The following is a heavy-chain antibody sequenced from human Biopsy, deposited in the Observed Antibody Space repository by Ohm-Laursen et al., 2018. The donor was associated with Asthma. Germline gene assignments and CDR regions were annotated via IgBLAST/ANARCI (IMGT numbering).Heavy chain of an antibody. CDR1: GFTFSSYS. V-gene: IGHV3-64D*08. J-gene: IGHJ4*02. CDR2: IATDGSNK. Sequence: SLRFSCSASGFTFSSYSMHWGRQAPGRGPEYVSFIATDGSNKFYADSVKGRFTVSRDNSKHTLYLHMTGLRADDTGVYYCVKDHSAGYYYFDDWGQGAQVTVSS. D-gene: IGHD2-21*01. CDR3: VKDHSAGYYYFDD.